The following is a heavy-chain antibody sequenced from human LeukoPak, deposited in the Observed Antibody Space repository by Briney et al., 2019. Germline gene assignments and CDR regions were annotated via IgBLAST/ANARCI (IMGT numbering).Heavy chain of an antibody. CDR1: GYTFTNYG. J-gene: IGHJ3*02. CDR3: ASHYYDSSGPTLDAFDI. V-gene: IGHV1-18*01. Sequence: ASVKVSCNASGYTFTNYGISWVRQAPGQGLEWMGWISAYNGNTNYAQKLQGRVTMTTDTSTSTAYMELRSLRSDDTAVYYCASHYYDSSGPTLDAFDIWGQGTMVTVSS. CDR2: ISAYNGNT. D-gene: IGHD3-22*01.